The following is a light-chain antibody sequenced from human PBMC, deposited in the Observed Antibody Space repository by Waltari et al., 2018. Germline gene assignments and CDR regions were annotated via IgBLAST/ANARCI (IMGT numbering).Light chain of an antibody. Sequence: QLVLTQSPSASASLGASVKLTCTLSSGHRSDAIAWHQQQPETGPRYLMKVNSAGSHRHGDGCPDRFSGSSSGAERYLIISGLRSEDEADYYCQTGGHGIWVFGGGTKLTVL. CDR1: SGHRSDA. CDR2: VNSAGSH. V-gene: IGLV4-69*01. J-gene: IGLJ3*02. CDR3: QTGGHGIWV.